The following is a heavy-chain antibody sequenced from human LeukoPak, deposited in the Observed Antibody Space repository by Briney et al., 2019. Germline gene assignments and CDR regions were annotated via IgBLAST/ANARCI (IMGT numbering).Heavy chain of an antibody. Sequence: GGSLRLSCTASGFSFSGHWMQWARQLPGKGLVWVSRISPTGSTTSYADSVKGRFTVSRDNAKNTLYLQVNNLRAEDTAVYYCARGPNSNWSGLDFWGQGTLLTVSS. CDR2: ISPTGSTT. D-gene: IGHD6-6*01. J-gene: IGHJ4*02. CDR1: GFSFSGHW. V-gene: IGHV3-74*01. CDR3: ARGPNSNWSGLDF.